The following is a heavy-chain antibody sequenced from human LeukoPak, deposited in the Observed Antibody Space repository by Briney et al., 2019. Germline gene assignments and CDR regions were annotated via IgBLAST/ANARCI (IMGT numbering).Heavy chain of an antibody. J-gene: IGHJ4*02. Sequence: PGGSLRLSCAASGFTFSSSAMTWVRQAPGKGLEWVSGIRGTGGSTYYADSVRGRFTISRDNSKNMLYLHMNSLRAEDTAVYYCAKDQYESGSYFRLDYWGQGTLVTVSS. V-gene: IGHV3-23*01. D-gene: IGHD1-26*01. CDR2: IRGTGGST. CDR3: AKDQYESGSYFRLDY. CDR1: GFTFSSSA.